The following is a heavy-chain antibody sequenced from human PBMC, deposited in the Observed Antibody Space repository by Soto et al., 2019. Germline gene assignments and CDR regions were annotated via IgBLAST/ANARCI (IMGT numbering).Heavy chain of an antibody. D-gene: IGHD4-17*01. CDR2: INYSGST. Sequence: QLQLQESGPGLVKPSETLSLTCSVSGESISSSSYYWGWIRQPPGKGLEWIETINYSGSTYYNPSLKSRVTISVDTSKKQISLKVSSVTAAYTAVYYCASLYGDYVPYWGQGILVSVSS. CDR1: GESISSSSYY. J-gene: IGHJ4*02. V-gene: IGHV4-39*01. CDR3: ASLYGDYVPY.